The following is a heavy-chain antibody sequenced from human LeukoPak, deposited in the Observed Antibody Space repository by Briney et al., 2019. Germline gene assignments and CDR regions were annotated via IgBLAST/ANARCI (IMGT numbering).Heavy chain of an antibody. V-gene: IGHV3-21*01. CDR3: ARDRDYYGFDY. CDR2: ISSSSSYI. Sequence: GGSLRLSCAASGFIFSSYSMNWVRQAPREGLEWVSSISSSSSYIYYADSVKGRFTISRDNAKNSLYLQMNSLRAEDTAVYYCARDRDYYGFDYWGQRTLVTVSS. J-gene: IGHJ4*02. D-gene: IGHD3-10*01. CDR1: GFIFSSYS.